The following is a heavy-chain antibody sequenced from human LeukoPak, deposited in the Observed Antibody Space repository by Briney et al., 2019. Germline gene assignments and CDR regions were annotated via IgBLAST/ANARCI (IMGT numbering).Heavy chain of an antibody. CDR2: IQYDGTNK. V-gene: IGHV3-30*02. Sequence: PGGSLRLSCAASTFTFSIYGMHWVRQAPGKGLEWVAFIQYDGTNKYYADSVKGRFTISRDNSKNTLYLQMNSLRAEDTAVYYCAKVGYSSSGYYYYYGMDVWGQGTTVTVSS. CDR3: AKVGYSSSGYYYYYGMDV. J-gene: IGHJ6*02. CDR1: TFTFSIYG. D-gene: IGHD6-13*01.